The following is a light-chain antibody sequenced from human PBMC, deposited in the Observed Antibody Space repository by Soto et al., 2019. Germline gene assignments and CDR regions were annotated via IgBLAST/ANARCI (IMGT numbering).Light chain of an antibody. CDR2: DSS. J-gene: IGKJ5*01. CDR3: QQYGSSPHT. CDR1: ESVRDE. Sequence: EAVLTQSPATLSLSPGERATLSCRASESVRDELGWYQQKPGQAPRLLIFDSSNRATGIPARFSGSGSGTDFTLTISRLEPEDFAVYYCQQYGSSPHTFGQGTRLEI. V-gene: IGKV3-20*01.